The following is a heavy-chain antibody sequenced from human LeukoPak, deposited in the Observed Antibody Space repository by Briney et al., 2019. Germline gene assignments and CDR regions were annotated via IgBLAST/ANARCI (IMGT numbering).Heavy chain of an antibody. D-gene: IGHD3-22*01. V-gene: IGHV1-69*05. CDR1: GGTFSSYA. J-gene: IGHJ5*02. Sequence: ASVKVSCKASGGTFSSYAISWVRQAPGQGLEWMEGIMPMFGTANYAQKFQGRVTITTDESTSTAYMELSSLRSEDTAVYYCARGDLGHYYDSSGYYSWFDPWGQGTLVTVSS. CDR3: ARGDLGHYYDSSGYYSWFDP. CDR2: IMPMFGTA.